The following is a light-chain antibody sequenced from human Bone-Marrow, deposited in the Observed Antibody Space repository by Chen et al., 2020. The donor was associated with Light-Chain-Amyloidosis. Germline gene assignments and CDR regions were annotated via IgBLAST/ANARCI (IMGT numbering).Light chain of an antibody. Sequence: SYVRTQPSSVSVAPGQTATIACGGNNIGSTSVHWYQQTPGQAPLLVVYDDSDRPSVIPERLSGSTSGNTATLTISRVEAGDEADYYCQVWDRSSDRPVFGGGTKLTVL. V-gene: IGLV3-21*02. CDR1: NIGSTS. CDR3: QVWDRSSDRPV. J-gene: IGLJ3*02. CDR2: DDS.